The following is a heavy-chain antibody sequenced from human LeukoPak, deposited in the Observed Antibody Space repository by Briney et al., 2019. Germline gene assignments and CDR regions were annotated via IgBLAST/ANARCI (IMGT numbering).Heavy chain of an antibody. CDR1: GDSITSGNYY. D-gene: IGHD2-2*01. V-gene: IGHV4-30-2*01. Sequence: SETLSLTCTVSGDSITSGNYYWSWIRQPPGMGLEWIGYISHSGSPYYSPSLRSRVTVSVDKSKNAFSLRLTSVTAADTAVYYCARAPGRYLDPWGQGTLVTVSS. CDR2: ISHSGSP. CDR3: ARAPGRYLDP. J-gene: IGHJ5*02.